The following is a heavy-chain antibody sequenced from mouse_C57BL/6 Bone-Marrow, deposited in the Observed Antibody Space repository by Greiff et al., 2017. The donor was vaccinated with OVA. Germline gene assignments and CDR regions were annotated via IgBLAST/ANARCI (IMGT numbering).Heavy chain of an antibody. CDR1: GFSFNTYA. D-gene: IGHD4-1*01. J-gene: IGHJ2*01. V-gene: IGHV10-1*01. CDR2: IRSKSNNYAT. CDR3: VRHPNWDGGYFDY. Sequence: EVQRVESGGGLVQPKGSLKLSCAASGFSFNTYAMNWVRQAPGKGLEWVARIRSKSNNYATYYADSVKDRFTISRDDSESMLYLQMNNLKTEDTAMYYCVRHPNWDGGYFDYWGQGTTLTVSS.